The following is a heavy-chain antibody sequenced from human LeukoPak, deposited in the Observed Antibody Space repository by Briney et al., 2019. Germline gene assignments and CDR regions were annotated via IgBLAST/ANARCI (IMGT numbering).Heavy chain of an antibody. CDR3: VEGSNYGDSSF. Sequence: GGSLRLSCVASGFTFSSYWMSWVRQVPGKGPEWVANIKPDGSERYYVDSVKGRFIVSRDNAKNSLFLQMNSLRAEDTAMYYCVEGSNYGDSSFWGQGTLVTVSS. CDR1: GFTFSSYW. D-gene: IGHD4-17*01. V-gene: IGHV3-7*01. J-gene: IGHJ4*02. CDR2: IKPDGSER.